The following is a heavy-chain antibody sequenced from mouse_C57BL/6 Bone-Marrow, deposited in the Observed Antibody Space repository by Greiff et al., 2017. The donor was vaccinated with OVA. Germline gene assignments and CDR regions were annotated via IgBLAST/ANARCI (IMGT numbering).Heavy chain of an antibody. J-gene: IGHJ3*01. CDR3: GRGGYYPAGFAY. V-gene: IGHV5-17*01. CDR2: ISSGSSTI. D-gene: IGHD2-3*01. Sequence: EVKVVESGGGLVKPGGSLKLSCAASGFTFSDYGMHWVRQAPEKGLEWVAYISSGSSTIYYAGTVKGRFTISRDNATNTLFLQLTSLRSEDTAVDYCGRGGYYPAGFAYWGQGTLVTVSA. CDR1: GFTFSDYG.